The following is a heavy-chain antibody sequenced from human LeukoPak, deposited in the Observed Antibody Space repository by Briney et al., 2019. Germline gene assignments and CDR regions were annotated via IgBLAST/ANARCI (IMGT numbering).Heavy chain of an antibody. J-gene: IGHJ4*02. CDR1: GFTFSNYE. CDR2: ISRGGRTV. CDR3: AKDQGRVATTFFDY. D-gene: IGHD5-12*01. Sequence: GGSLRLSCAASGFTFSNYEMNWVRQAPGKGLDWVAYISRGGRTVDYADSVKGRFTISRDSAKNALYLQMNSLRAEDTAVYYCAKDQGRVATTFFDYWGQGTLVTVSS. V-gene: IGHV3-48*03.